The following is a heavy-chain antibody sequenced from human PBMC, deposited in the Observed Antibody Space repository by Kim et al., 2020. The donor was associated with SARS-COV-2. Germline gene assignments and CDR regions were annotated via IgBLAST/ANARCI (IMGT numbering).Heavy chain of an antibody. CDR3: AKDGSISSWYGNAWDY. Sequence: GGSLRLSCAASGFTFSSYAMSWVRQAPGKGLEWVSAISGSGGSTYYADSVKGRFTISRDNSKNTLYLQMNSLRAEDTAVYYCAKDGSISSWYGNAWDYWGQGTLVTVSS. V-gene: IGHV3-23*01. D-gene: IGHD6-13*01. CDR1: GFTFSSYA. CDR2: ISGSGGST. J-gene: IGHJ4*02.